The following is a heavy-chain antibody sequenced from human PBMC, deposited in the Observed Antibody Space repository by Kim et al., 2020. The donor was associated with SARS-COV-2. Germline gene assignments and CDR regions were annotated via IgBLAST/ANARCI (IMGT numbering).Heavy chain of an antibody. Sequence: GGSLRLSCAASGFTFSSYGMHWVRQAPGKGLEWVAVISYDGSNKYYADSVKGRFTISRDNSKNTLYLQMNSLRAEDTAVYYCAKRAGYSGYDPSDYWGQGTLVTVSS. CDR1: GFTFSSYG. J-gene: IGHJ4*02. CDR2: ISYDGSNK. CDR3: AKRAGYSGYDPSDY. V-gene: IGHV3-30*18. D-gene: IGHD5-12*01.